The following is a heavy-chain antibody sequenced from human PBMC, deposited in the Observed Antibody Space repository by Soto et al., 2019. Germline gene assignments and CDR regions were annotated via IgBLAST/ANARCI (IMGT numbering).Heavy chain of an antibody. CDR1: GFTFSSYA. J-gene: IGHJ3*02. V-gene: IGHV3-23*01. Sequence: GGSLRLSCAASGFTFSSYAMSWVRQAPGKGLEWVSAISGSGGSTYYADSVKGRFTISRDNSKNTLYLQMNSLRAEDTAVYYCAKERRITIFGVASDAFDIWGQGTMVTVSS. CDR3: AKERRITIFGVASDAFDI. D-gene: IGHD3-3*01. CDR2: ISGSGGST.